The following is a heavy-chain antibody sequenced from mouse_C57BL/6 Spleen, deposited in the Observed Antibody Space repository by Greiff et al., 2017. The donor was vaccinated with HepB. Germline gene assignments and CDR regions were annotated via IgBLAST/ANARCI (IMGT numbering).Heavy chain of an antibody. Sequence: VKVVESGPELVKPGASVKISCKASGYAFSSSWMNWVKQRPGKGLEWIGRIYPGDGDTNYNGKFKGKATLTADKSSSTAYMQLRSLTSEDSAVYFCARGYYGSTMDYWGQGTSVTVSS. J-gene: IGHJ4*01. CDR1: GYAFSSSW. CDR3: ARGYYGSTMDY. V-gene: IGHV1-82*01. D-gene: IGHD1-1*01. CDR2: IYPGDGDT.